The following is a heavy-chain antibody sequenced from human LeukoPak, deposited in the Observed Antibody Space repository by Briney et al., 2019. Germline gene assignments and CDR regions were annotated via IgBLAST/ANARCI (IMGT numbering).Heavy chain of an antibody. J-gene: IGHJ3*02. CDR2: INPSGGST. CDR1: GYTFTSYY. D-gene: IGHD2-2*01. Sequence: ASVKVSCKASGYTFTSYYMHWVRQAPRQGLEWMGIINPSGGSTSYAQKFQGRVTMTRDTSTSTVYMELSSLRSEDTAVYYCARVKDIVVVPARGVAFDIWGQGTMVTVSS. V-gene: IGHV1-46*01. CDR3: ARVKDIVVVPARGVAFDI.